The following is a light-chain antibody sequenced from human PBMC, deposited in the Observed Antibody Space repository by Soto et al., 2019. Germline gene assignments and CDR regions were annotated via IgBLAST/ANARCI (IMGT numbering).Light chain of an antibody. V-gene: IGKV3-15*01. CDR3: QHYNNWPFT. J-gene: IGKJ3*01. CDR2: VAS. CDR1: QAVSSN. Sequence: EIVMTQSPATLSVSPGERATLSCRASQAVSSNLAWYQQKPGQAPRLLIYVASTRAAGIPDRFSGSGSGTGFTLTITSLQSEDFAVYYCQHYNNWPFTFGPGTKVDI.